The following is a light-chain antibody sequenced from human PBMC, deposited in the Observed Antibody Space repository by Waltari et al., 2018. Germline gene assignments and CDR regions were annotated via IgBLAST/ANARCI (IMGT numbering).Light chain of an antibody. J-gene: IGKJ1*01. V-gene: IGKV3-20*01. CDR1: QRVSRA. CDR3: QHYLRLPVT. Sequence: SCRASQRVSRALAWYQQKPGQAPRLLSYGASTRATGIPDRFSGSGSGTDFSLTISRLEPDDFAVYYCQHYLRLPVTFGQGTTVEI. CDR2: GAS.